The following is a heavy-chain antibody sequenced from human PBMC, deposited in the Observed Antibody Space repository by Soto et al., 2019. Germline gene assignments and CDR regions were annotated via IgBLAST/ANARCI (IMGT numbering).Heavy chain of an antibody. CDR2: IYYSGST. V-gene: IGHV4-31*03. CDR1: CGSISSGGNY. CDR3: ERGTPLPAAIVA. Sequence: PSETLSLTRTVSCGSISSGGNYWSWIREHPGKGLEWIGYIYYSGSTYYNPSLKSRVTISVDPSKNQFSLKLSSVTAADTAVYYCERGTPLPAAIVAWGQGTLVTAPQ. D-gene: IGHD2-2*01. J-gene: IGHJ1*01.